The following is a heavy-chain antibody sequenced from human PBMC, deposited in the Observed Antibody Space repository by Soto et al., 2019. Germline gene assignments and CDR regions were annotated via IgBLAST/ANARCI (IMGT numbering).Heavy chain of an antibody. CDR3: ARLGDHYALDM. V-gene: IGHV3-33*01. CDR2: IWYDGSHQ. CDR1: GFTFTKYD. J-gene: IGHJ3*02. Sequence: QVQLLESGGGVVQPGRSLRLSCAASGFTFTKYDMHWVRRAPGKGLEWVAVIWYDGSHQYSADSVKGRFTISRDNTKNTVDLQMNSLRVEDTAVYFCARLGDHYALDMWGQGTMVTVSS. D-gene: IGHD4-17*01.